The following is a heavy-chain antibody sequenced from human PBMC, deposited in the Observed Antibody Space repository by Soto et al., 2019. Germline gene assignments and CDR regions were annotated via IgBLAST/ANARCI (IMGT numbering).Heavy chain of an antibody. CDR1: GGSVSSGSYY. V-gene: IGHV4-61*01. CDR3: ARATRAARPFDY. J-gene: IGHJ4*02. Sequence: QVQLQESGPGLVKPSETLSLTCTVSGGSVSSGSYYWSWVRQPPGKGLERIGYIYYRGSNNSNPPLKRRVTIAGDTAKNQFSLKLSSVTAADTAVYYCARATRAARPFDYWGQGTLVTVSS. CDR2: IYYRGSN. D-gene: IGHD6-6*01.